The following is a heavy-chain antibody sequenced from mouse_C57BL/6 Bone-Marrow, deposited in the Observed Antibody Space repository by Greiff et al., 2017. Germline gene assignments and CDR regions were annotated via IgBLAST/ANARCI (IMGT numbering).Heavy chain of an antibody. CDR3: ARGNHPYAMDY. CDR1: GYTFTDYY. J-gene: IGHJ4*01. Sequence: EVQLQQSGPELVKPGASVKISCKASGYTFTDYYMNWVKQSHGKSLEWIGDINPNNGGTSYNQKFQGKATLTADTSSSTAYMELRSLTSADSAVYYCARGNHPYAMDYWAKAPS. CDR2: INPNNGGT. V-gene: IGHV1-26*01.